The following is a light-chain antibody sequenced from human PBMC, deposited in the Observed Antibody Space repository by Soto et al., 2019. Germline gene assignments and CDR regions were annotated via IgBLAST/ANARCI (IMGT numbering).Light chain of an antibody. CDR1: QTVRNNY. CDR2: DAS. J-gene: IGKJ4*01. V-gene: IGKV3-20*01. CDR3: QQFSSYPLT. Sequence: EVVWTHSPCTLSLSPWERATLSFMSSQTVRNNYLAWYQQKPGQAPRLLIYDASSRATGIPDRFSGGGSGTDFTLTISRLEPEDFAVYYCQQFSSYPLTFGGGTKVDIK.